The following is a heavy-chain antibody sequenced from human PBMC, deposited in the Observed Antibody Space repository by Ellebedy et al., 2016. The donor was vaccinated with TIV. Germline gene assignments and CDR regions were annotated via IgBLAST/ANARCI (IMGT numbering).Heavy chain of an antibody. CDR2: IDKSGYNA. CDR3: AVVDFC. Sequence: GESLKISCAASGFAFSSYAMNWVRQAPGKGLEWISGIDKSGYNAYYADSVRGRFTISRDTYKNTVYLQMNSLRVEDTGIYYCAVVDFCWGQGTLVTVSS. CDR1: GFAFSSYA. D-gene: IGHD2-15*01. J-gene: IGHJ4*02. V-gene: IGHV3-23*05.